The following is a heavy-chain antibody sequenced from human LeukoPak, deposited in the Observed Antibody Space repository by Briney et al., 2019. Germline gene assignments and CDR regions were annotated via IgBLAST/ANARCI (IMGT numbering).Heavy chain of an antibody. Sequence: PSETLFLTCTVSGGSISSYYWSWIRQPPGKGLEWIGYIYYSGSTNYNPSLKSRVTISVDTSKNQFSLKLSSVTAADTAVYYCARDTTTVIDYWGQGTLVTVSS. V-gene: IGHV4-59*01. CDR2: IYYSGST. CDR3: ARDTTTVIDY. D-gene: IGHD4-17*01. CDR1: GGSISSYY. J-gene: IGHJ4*02.